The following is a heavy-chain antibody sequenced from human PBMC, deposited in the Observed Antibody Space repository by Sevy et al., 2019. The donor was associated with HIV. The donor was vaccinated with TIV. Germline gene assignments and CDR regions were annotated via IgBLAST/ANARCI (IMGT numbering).Heavy chain of an antibody. CDR1: DGSITSLY. V-gene: IGHV4-59*08. D-gene: IGHD1-26*01. J-gene: IGHJ4*02. Sequence: SETLSLTCTVSDGSITSLYWNSIRQPPGKGLEWIANIYYNGHIHYNPSLKSRVTFSLDTSKNQFSLRLSSVTAADTAMYYCAGENAWGRGYSWGQGTLVTVSS. CDR3: AGENAWGRGYS. CDR2: IYYNGHI.